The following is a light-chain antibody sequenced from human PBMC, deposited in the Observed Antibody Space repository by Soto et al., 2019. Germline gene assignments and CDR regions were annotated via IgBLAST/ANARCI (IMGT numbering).Light chain of an antibody. CDR3: QQSYSTLTWT. Sequence: IQMTQSPSSLSSSIGDRVTITCRASQSISSYLNWYQQIPGKAPKLLIYAASSLQGGVPSRFSGSGSGTDFTLTISSLQPEDFATYYCQQSYSTLTWTFGQGTKVDIK. V-gene: IGKV1-39*01. CDR2: AAS. CDR1: QSISSY. J-gene: IGKJ1*01.